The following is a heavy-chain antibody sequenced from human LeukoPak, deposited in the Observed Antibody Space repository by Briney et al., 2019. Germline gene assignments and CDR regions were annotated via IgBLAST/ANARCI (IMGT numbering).Heavy chain of an antibody. CDR1: GGSISSYY. Sequence: SETLSLTCTVSGGSISSYYWSWIRQPAGKGLEWIGRIYTSGSTNYNPSLKSRVTMSVDTSKNQFSLKLSSVTAADTAVYYCAATIVVVPAAMVGVVTSPYYFDYWAREPWSPSPQ. CDR2: IYTSGST. V-gene: IGHV4-4*07. CDR3: AATIVVVPAAMVGVVTSPYYFDY. D-gene: IGHD2-2*01. J-gene: IGHJ4*02.